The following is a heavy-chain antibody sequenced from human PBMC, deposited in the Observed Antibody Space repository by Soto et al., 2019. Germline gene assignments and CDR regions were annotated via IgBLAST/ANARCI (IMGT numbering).Heavy chain of an antibody. J-gene: IGHJ6*02. Sequence: GGSLRLSCAASGFTFSSYWMHWVRQAPGKGLVWVSRINSDGSSTSYADSVKGRFTISRDNAKNTLYLQMNSLRAEDTAVYYCARAGSSRGSGWYSHYYYYGMDVWGQGTTVTVSS. CDR3: ARAGSSRGSGWYSHYYYYGMDV. CDR1: GFTFSSYW. D-gene: IGHD6-19*01. V-gene: IGHV3-74*01. CDR2: INSDGSST.